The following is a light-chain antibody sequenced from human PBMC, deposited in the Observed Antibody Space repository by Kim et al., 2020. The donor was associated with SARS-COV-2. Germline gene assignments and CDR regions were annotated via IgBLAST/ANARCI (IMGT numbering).Light chain of an antibody. J-gene: IGKJ4*01. CDR3: QQHHSFPLT. Sequence: ASGGDTVTITCRASQGINSNLAWYQQRPGKAPNLLIYGAFALHSGVPSTFSGNGPGTDFTLTITSLQPEDFATYHCQQHHSFPLTFGGGTKVDIK. CDR2: GAF. CDR1: QGINSN. V-gene: IGKV1-9*01.